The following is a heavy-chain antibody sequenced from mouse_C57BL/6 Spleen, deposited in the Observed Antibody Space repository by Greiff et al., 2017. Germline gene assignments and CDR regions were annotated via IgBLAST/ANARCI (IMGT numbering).Heavy chain of an antibody. CDR1: GYSITSGYY. D-gene: IGHD2-4*01. J-gene: IGHJ2*01. CDR2: ISYDGSN. CDR3: AREDYDYDGYYLDY. Sequence: EVQLQQSGPGLVKPSQSLSLTCSVTGYSITSGYYWNWIRQFPGNKLEWMGYISYDGSNNYNPSLKNRISITRDTSKNQFFLKLNSVTTEDTATYYCAREDYDYDGYYLDYWGQGTTLTVSS. V-gene: IGHV3-6*01.